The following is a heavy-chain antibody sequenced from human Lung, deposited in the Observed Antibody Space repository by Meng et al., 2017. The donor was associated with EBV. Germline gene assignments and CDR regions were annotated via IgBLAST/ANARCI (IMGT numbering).Heavy chain of an antibody. CDR1: GFTFDDYG. J-gene: IGHJ4*02. V-gene: IGHV3-20*01. Sequence: EVQLVESXXXXVXXGGXLRLSCAASGFTFDDYGMSWVRQGPGKGLEWVSGIKWSGASTAYADSVKGRFTISRDNAKNSLYLQMNSLRAEDTALYHCARVGGSYDPPHYFDYWGQGTLFTVSS. D-gene: IGHD1-26*01. CDR3: ARVGGSYDPPHYFDY. CDR2: IKWSGAST.